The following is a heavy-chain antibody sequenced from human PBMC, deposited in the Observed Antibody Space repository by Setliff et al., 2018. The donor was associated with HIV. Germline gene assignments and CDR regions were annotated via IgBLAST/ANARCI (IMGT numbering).Heavy chain of an antibody. D-gene: IGHD3-22*01. J-gene: IGHJ3*02. Sequence: PSETLSLTCTVSGGSISSHYWSWIRQPPGKRLEWIGYIHYSGSTNYNPSLKSRVTISGDTSKNQFSLKLSSVTAADTALYYCARGHYPYDSSGYYYDAFDIWGQGTMVTVSS. CDR2: IHYSGST. CDR3: ARGHYPYDSSGYYYDAFDI. V-gene: IGHV4-59*11. CDR1: GGSISSHY.